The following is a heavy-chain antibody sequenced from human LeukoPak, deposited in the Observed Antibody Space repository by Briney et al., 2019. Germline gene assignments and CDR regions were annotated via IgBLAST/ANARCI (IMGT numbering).Heavy chain of an antibody. V-gene: IGHV4-39*07. J-gene: IGHJ4*02. CDR3: ARENWRSKSIDFDS. CDR1: GGSISSSNYY. CDR2: IHYTGST. D-gene: IGHD6-6*01. Sequence: SETLSLTCSVSGGSISSSNYYWAWIRQPPGKGLEWIGSIHYTGSTYYSASLKSRVTISVDRSKNQFSLKLSSVTAADTAAYFCARENWRSKSIDFDSWGQGTLVTVSS.